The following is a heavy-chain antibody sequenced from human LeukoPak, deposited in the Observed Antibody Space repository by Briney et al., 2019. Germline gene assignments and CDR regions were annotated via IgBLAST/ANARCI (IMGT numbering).Heavy chain of an antibody. J-gene: IGHJ4*02. CDR3: AKDGGVGYCSSTSCYTIDY. Sequence: PGGSLRLSCAASGFTFSSYAMSWVRQAPGKGLEWVSAISGSGGSTYYADSVKGRFTISRDNSKNTPYLQMNSLRAEDTAVYYCAKDGGVGYCSSTSCYTIDYWGQGTLVTVSS. CDR1: GFTFSSYA. CDR2: ISGSGGST. V-gene: IGHV3-23*01. D-gene: IGHD2-2*02.